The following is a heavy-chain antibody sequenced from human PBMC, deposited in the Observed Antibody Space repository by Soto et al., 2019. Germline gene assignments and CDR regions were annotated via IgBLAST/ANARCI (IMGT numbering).Heavy chain of an antibody. CDR3: ARGIGYCSSINCYSSRRLRFDS. CDR1: GGSFSGYY. Sequence: QVQLQQWGAGLLKPSETLSLTCAVYGGSFSGYYWTWIRQSPEKGLEWIGDVNHSGTTYYNPALKTRVTRAVHTPKYQLSLKMSSVTAADTAVYYCARGIGYCSSINCYSSRRLRFDSWGQVTLVTVAS. J-gene: IGHJ4*02. D-gene: IGHD2-2*01. CDR2: VNHSGTT. V-gene: IGHV4-34*01.